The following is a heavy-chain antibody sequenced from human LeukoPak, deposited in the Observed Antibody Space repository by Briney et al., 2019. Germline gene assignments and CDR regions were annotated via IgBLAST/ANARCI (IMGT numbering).Heavy chain of an antibody. D-gene: IGHD6-13*01. Sequence: PGGSLRLSCAASGFTFSSSWMNWVRQAPGKGLEWVSSISSSSSYIYYADSVKGRFTISRDNAKNSLYLQMNSLRAEDTAVYYCARDSCSSLDYWGQGTLVTVSS. J-gene: IGHJ4*02. V-gene: IGHV3-21*01. CDR3: ARDSCSSLDY. CDR1: GFTFSSSW. CDR2: ISSSSSYI.